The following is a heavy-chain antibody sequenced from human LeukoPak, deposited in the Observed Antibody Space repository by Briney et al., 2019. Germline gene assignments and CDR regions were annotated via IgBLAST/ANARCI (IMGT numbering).Heavy chain of an antibody. CDR2: ISSSGSTI. V-gene: IGHV3-11*01. CDR3: ARDLMMGVGYYYYYGMDV. D-gene: IGHD3-16*01. CDR1: GFTFSDYY. J-gene: IGHJ6*02. Sequence: GGSLRLSCAASGFTFSDYYMSWIRQAPGKGLEWVSYISSSGSTIYYADSVKGRFTISRDNAKNSLYLQMNSLRAEDTAVYYCARDLMMGVGYYYYYGMDVWGQGTTVTVSS.